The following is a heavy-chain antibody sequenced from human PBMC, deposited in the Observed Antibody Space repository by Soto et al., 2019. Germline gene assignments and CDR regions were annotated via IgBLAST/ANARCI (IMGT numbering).Heavy chain of an antibody. J-gene: IGHJ6*02. Sequence: QVQLVQSGAEVKKPGASVKVSCKASGYTFTSYGFSWVRQAPGQGLEWMGWINGYTGNTHYAQKFQGRVTMTTDTSTSTAYMELWTLTSADTAVYYCARSLVTGKGGMDVWGQGTTVTVSS. V-gene: IGHV1-18*01. D-gene: IGHD3-16*01. CDR1: GYTFTSYG. CDR3: ARSLVTGKGGMDV. CDR2: INGYTGNT.